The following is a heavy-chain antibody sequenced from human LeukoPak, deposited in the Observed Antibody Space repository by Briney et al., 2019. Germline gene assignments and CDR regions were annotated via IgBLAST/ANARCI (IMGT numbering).Heavy chain of an antibody. CDR3: AREMDYYDSSGYYEGAFFDY. V-gene: IGHV1-18*01. CDR2: ISPYNGNT. D-gene: IGHD3-22*01. J-gene: IGHJ4*02. Sequence: ASVKVSCKASGYTFTSYGISWVRQAPGQGLEWMGWISPYNGNTHYAQKLQGRVTMTTDTSTSAAYMELRSLRSDDTAVYYCAREMDYYDSSGYYEGAFFDYWGQGTLVTVSS. CDR1: GYTFTSYG.